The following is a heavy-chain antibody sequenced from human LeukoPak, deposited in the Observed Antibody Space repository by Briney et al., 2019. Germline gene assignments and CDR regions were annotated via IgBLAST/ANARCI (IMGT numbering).Heavy chain of an antibody. CDR1: GFTFSSTG. Sequence: PGGSLRLSCAASGFTFSSTGMNWVRQAPGKGLEWVSYISSATSTIYYADSVKGRFTISRDNAKNSLYLQMNSLRAEDTAVYYCARESWGGGSSWGQGTLVTVSS. D-gene: IGHD2-15*01. CDR2: ISSATSTI. J-gene: IGHJ5*02. V-gene: IGHV3-48*04. CDR3: ARESWGGGSS.